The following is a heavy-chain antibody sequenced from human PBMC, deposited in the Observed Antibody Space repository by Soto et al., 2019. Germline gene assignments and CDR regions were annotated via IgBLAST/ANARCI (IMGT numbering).Heavy chain of an antibody. J-gene: IGHJ4*02. D-gene: IGHD3-9*01. CDR1: GGSISSSTYY. Sequence: SETLSLTCTVSGGSISSSTYYWGWMRQPPGKGLEWIASFFIGGNTYYNPSLKSRVTISVDTSKNQFSLKLSSVTAADTAVYYCAREGGYDILTGYYNGPFDYWGQGTLVTVSS. CDR2: FFIGGNT. V-gene: IGHV4-39*07. CDR3: AREGGYDILTGYYNGPFDY.